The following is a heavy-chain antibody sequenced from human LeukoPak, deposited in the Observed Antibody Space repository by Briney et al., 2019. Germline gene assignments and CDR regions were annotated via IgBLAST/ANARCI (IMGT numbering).Heavy chain of an antibody. D-gene: IGHD2-15*01. Sequence: GGSLRLSCAASGFTFSSYWMHWVRQAPGKGLLWVSRINSDGSSTSYADSVKGRFTISRDNAKNTLYLQMNSLRAEDTAVYYCAGGWWYNYWGQGTLVTVSS. CDR1: GFTFSSYW. CDR3: AGGWWYNY. J-gene: IGHJ4*02. V-gene: IGHV3-74*01. CDR2: INSDGSST.